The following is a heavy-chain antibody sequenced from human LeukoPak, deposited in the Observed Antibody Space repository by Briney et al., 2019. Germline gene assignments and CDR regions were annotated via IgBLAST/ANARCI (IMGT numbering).Heavy chain of an antibody. D-gene: IGHD6-19*01. CDR3: ARSSAYSSGWSGY. Sequence: SETLSLTCAVYGGSFSGYYWSWIRQPPGKGLEWIGEINHSGSTNYNPSLKSRVTISVDTSKNQFSLKLSSVTAADTAVYYCARSSAYSSGWSGYWGQGTLVTVSS. CDR1: GGSFSGYY. CDR2: INHSGST. V-gene: IGHV4-34*01. J-gene: IGHJ4*02.